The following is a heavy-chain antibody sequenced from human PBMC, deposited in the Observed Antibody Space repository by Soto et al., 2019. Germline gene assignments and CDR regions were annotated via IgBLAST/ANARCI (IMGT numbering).Heavy chain of an antibody. D-gene: IGHD5-12*01. Sequence: QVQLVQSGAEVRKPGASVTVSCRSSGDSFNDYYIHWVRQAPGQGFEWMGWINPNGGITKYAQKFQGWVSMTRDTSIRNVYMQLRRLRSDDTAVYYCARESGGATATLDYYYFSLDVWGTGTTVTVSS. CDR1: GDSFNDYY. V-gene: IGHV1-2*04. J-gene: IGHJ6*03. CDR3: ARESGGATATLDYYYFSLDV. CDR2: INPNGGIT.